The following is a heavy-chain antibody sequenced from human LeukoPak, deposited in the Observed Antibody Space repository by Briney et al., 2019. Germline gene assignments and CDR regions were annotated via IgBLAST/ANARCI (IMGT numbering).Heavy chain of an antibody. CDR1: GFTFSSYD. V-gene: IGHV3-13*01. Sequence: GGSLRLSCAASGFTFSSYDMHWVRQATGKGLEWVSAIGTAGDTYYPGSVKGRFTISRENAKNSLYLQMNSLRAGDTAVYYCARETGYGSGSYLGYYFDYWGQGTLVTVSS. CDR3: ARETGYGSGSYLGYYFDY. CDR2: IGTAGDT. D-gene: IGHD3-10*01. J-gene: IGHJ4*02.